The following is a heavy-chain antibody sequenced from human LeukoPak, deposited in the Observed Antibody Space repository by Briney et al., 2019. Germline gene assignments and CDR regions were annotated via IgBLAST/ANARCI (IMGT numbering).Heavy chain of an antibody. CDR3: ARGGDSRFDGSGYYWGQAIHFDY. J-gene: IGHJ4*02. D-gene: IGHD3-22*01. CDR1: GGSISSYY. V-gene: IGHV4-59*01. CDR2: IYYSGST. Sequence: NPSETLSLTCSVSGGSISSYYWSWIRQPPGKGLEWIGYIYYSGSTNYNPSLKSRVTISVDTSKNQFSLRLSSVTAADTAVYYCARGGDSRFDGSGYYWGQAIHFDYWGQGTLVTVSS.